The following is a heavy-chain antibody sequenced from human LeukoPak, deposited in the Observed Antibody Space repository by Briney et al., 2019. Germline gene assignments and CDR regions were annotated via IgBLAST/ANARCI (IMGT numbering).Heavy chain of an antibody. D-gene: IGHD6-13*01. Sequence: SETLSLTCSASGGSIISRDHYWDWIRQPPGKGLQWIGSIYYTGSTYYNPSVESRVTISVDTSKNQFSLDLGSVTAADTAVYYYATGYLRLDYWGQGSLVTVSS. V-gene: IGHV4-39*01. J-gene: IGHJ4*02. CDR1: GGSIISRDHY. CDR2: IYYTGST. CDR3: ATGYLRLDY.